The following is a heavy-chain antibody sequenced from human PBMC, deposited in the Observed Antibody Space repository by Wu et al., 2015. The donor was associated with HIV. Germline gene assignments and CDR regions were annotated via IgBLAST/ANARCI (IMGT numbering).Heavy chain of an antibody. CDR3: ASLVTEGGGYYYYYMDV. V-gene: IGHV1-69*12. J-gene: IGHJ6*03. CDR2: IIPIFGTA. Sequence: QVQLVQSGAEVKKPGSSVKVSCKASGGTFSSYAISWVRQAPGQGLEWMGGIIPIFGTANYAQKFQGRVTITADESTSTAYMELSSLRSEDTAVYYCASLVTEGGGYYYYYMDVWGKGTTVTVSS. D-gene: IGHD2-21*02. CDR1: GGTFSSYA.